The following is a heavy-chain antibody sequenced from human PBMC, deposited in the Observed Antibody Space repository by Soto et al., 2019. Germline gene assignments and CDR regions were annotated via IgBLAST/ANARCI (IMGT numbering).Heavy chain of an antibody. Sequence: QVQLVQSGAEVKKPGASVKVSCKASGYTFTSYDINWVRQATGQGLEWMGWMNPNSGNTGYAQKFQGRVTMTRNTSISTAYMELSSLRSEDTAVYYCARGLRPHPVVVVAAVYNWFDPWGQGTLVTVSS. CDR2: MNPNSGNT. V-gene: IGHV1-8*01. D-gene: IGHD2-15*01. CDR1: GYTFTSYD. J-gene: IGHJ5*02. CDR3: ARGLRPHPVVVVAAVYNWFDP.